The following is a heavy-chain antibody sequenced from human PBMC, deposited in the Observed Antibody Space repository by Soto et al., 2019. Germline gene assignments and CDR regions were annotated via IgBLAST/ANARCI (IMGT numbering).Heavy chain of an antibody. CDR2: IKTDESEK. V-gene: IGHV3-7*03. CDR1: GXTLSTYC. Sequence: GSLRLSCAASGXTLSTYCMSWVRQATGKGLEWVANIKTDESEKYYVDSVRGLLTTSRENARNFFYLQMNSLTREDAAVYYCTRDGYPFALDVWGLGTSGTVS. J-gene: IGHJ6*02. CDR3: TRDGYPFALDV. D-gene: IGHD5-12*01.